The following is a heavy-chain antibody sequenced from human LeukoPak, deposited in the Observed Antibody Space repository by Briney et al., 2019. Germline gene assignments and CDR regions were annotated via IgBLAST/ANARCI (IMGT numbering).Heavy chain of an antibody. CDR3: ARERISESYYDY. D-gene: IGHD1-26*01. J-gene: IGHJ4*02. CDR1: GFTFSSFA. CDR2: TSSDETHK. Sequence: PGGSLRLSCEPSGFTFSSFAMHWVRQAPGKGLEWVAVTSSDETHKYYADSVEGRFTISRDNSKNALYLQMNNLGVEDTAVYYCARERISESYYDYWGQGTLVAVSS. V-gene: IGHV3-30-3*01.